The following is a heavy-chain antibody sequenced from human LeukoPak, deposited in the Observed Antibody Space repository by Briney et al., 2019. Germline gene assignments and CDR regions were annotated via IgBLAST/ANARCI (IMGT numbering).Heavy chain of an antibody. V-gene: IGHV3-72*01. D-gene: IGHD3-16*02. CDR2: TRNKANSYTT. Sequence: GGSLRLSCAASGSTFSDHYMDWVRQAPGKGLEWVGRTRNKANSYTTEYAASVKGRFTISRDDSKNSLYLQMNSLKTEDTAVYYCVAFGGVIAHDAFDIWGQGTMVTVSS. CDR1: GSTFSDHY. CDR3: VAFGGVIAHDAFDI. J-gene: IGHJ3*02.